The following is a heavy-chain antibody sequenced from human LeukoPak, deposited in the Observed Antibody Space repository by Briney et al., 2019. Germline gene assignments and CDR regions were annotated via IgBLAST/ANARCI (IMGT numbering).Heavy chain of an antibody. CDR1: GYTFTSYG. V-gene: IGHV1-18*01. Sequence: ASVKVSCKASGYTFTSYGISWVRQAPGQGLEWMGWISAYNGNTNYAQKLQGRVTMTTDTSTSTAYMELRSLRSDDTAVYYCARLRHPGAVAAPYCYGMDVWGQGTTVTVSS. D-gene: IGHD6-19*01. CDR2: ISAYNGNT. CDR3: ARLRHPGAVAAPYCYGMDV. J-gene: IGHJ6*02.